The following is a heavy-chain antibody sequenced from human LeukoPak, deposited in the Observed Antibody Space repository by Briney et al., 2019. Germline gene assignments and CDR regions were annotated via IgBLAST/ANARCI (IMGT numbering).Heavy chain of an antibody. V-gene: IGHV4-30-2*01. CDR1: GGSISSGGYY. Sequence: SETLSLTCTVSGGSISSGGYYWSWIRQPPGKGLEWIGYIYHSGSTYYNPSLKSRVTISVDRSKNQFSLKLSSVTATDTAVYYCARDRLDCQREAFDIWAKGQWSPSLQ. CDR2: IYHSGST. D-gene: IGHD2-21*02. J-gene: IGHJ3*02. CDR3: ARDRLDCQREAFDI.